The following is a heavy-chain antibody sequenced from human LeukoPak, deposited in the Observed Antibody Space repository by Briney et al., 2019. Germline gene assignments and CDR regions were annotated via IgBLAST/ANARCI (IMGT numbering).Heavy chain of an antibody. Sequence: ASVKVSCKASGYTFTSYGFSWVRQAPGQGLEWMGWINAYNGNTNYAQKFQGRVTMTTDTSTSTAYMELRSLRSDDTAVYYCARSIRGVSGSQYYYYYYMDVWGKGTTVTVSS. D-gene: IGHD1-26*01. V-gene: IGHV1-18*01. J-gene: IGHJ6*03. CDR3: ARSIRGVSGSQYYYYYYMDV. CDR1: GYTFTSYG. CDR2: INAYNGNT.